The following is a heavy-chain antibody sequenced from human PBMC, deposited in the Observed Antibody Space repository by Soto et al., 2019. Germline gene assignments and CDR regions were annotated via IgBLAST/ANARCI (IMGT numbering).Heavy chain of an antibody. V-gene: IGHV1-3*01. CDR2: INAGNGDI. D-gene: IGHD6-6*01. Sequence: ASVKVSCKASGYAFITYGLHWVRQAPGQRPEWLGWINAGNGDIKYSQRFQGRVTITRDTSASTASMELDNLRSEDTALYYCVRDRQLIRDYYYYYAMDVWGQGTTVTVSS. J-gene: IGHJ6*02. CDR1: GYAFITYG. CDR3: VRDRQLIRDYYYYYAMDV.